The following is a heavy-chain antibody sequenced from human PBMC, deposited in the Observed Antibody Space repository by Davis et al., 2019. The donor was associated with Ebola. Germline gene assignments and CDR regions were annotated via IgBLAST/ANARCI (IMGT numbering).Heavy chain of an antibody. CDR2: ISYSGST. Sequence: LRLSCTVSGGSISSGGYYWSWIRQHPGKGLEWIGFISYSGSTSYNPSLKSRLIISVDTSNNQFSLRLSSMTAADTAMYYCARGYCSGSCYPGLYWGQGTLVTVSS. J-gene: IGHJ4*02. V-gene: IGHV4-31*03. CDR1: GGSISSGGYY. CDR3: ARGYCSGSCYPGLY. D-gene: IGHD2-15*01.